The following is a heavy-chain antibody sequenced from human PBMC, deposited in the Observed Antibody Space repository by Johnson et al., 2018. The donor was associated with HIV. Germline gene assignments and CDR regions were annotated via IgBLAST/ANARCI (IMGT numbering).Heavy chain of an antibody. J-gene: IGHJ3*02. Sequence: VQLMESGGGVVQPGRSLRLSCSASGFSFSNYAMDWVRQAPGKGLEWVSVISSDGSNKYYADSVKGRFTISRDNSKNTLYLQMNSLRAGDTALYYCARGGKYYYASDDAFDIWGQGTMVTVSS. CDR3: ARGGKYYYASDDAFDI. CDR1: GFSFSNYA. D-gene: IGHD3-10*01. V-gene: IGHV3-30-3*01. CDR2: ISSDGSNK.